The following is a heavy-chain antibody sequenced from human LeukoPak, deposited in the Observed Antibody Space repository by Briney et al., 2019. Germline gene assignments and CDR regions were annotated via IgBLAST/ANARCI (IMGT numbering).Heavy chain of an antibody. CDR2: ISAYNGNT. V-gene: IGHV1-18*01. D-gene: IGHD2-2*01. J-gene: IGHJ4*02. Sequence: ASVKVSCKASGYTFTSYGISWVRQAPGQGLEWMGWISAYNGNTNYAQKLQGRVTMTTDTSTSTAYMELRSLRSDDTAVYYCARDSGVVVPATLDYWGQGTLVTVSS. CDR1: GYTFTSYG. CDR3: ARDSGVVVPATLDY.